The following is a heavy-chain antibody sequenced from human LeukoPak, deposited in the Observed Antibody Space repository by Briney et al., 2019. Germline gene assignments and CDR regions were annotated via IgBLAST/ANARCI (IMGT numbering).Heavy chain of an antibody. CDR2: IYYSGST. J-gene: IGHJ4*02. CDR1: GGSISSYY. V-gene: IGHV4-59*01. D-gene: IGHD6-6*01. CDR3: ARGSPYSSSFCFDY. Sequence: SETLSLTCTVSGGSISSYYWSWIRQPPGKGLGWIGYIYYSGSTNYNPSLKSRVTISVDTSKNQFSLKLSSVTAADTAVYYCARGSPYSSSFCFDYWGQGTLVTVSS.